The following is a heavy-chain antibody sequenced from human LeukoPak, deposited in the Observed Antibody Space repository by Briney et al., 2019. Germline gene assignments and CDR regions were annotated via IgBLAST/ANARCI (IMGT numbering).Heavy chain of an antibody. Sequence: GGSLRLSCAASGFTFSSYSMNWVRQAPGKGLEWVSYISSSSSTLYYADSVKGRFTISRDNAKNSLYLQMNSLRAEDTAVYYCARDPYGDYVGWFDPWGQGTLVTVSS. D-gene: IGHD4-17*01. CDR2: ISSSSSTL. CDR1: GFTFSSYS. V-gene: IGHV3-48*01. CDR3: ARDPYGDYVGWFDP. J-gene: IGHJ5*02.